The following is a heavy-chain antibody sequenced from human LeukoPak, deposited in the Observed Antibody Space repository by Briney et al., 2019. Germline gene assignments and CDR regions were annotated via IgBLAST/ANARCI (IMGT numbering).Heavy chain of an antibody. V-gene: IGHV1-69*04. CDR2: IIPILGIA. D-gene: IGHD3-22*01. CDR3: ARGSGYSRSPFDY. Sequence: SVKVSCKASGYTFTGYYMHWVRQAPGQGLEWMGRIIPILGIANYAQKFQGRVTITADKSTSTAYMELSSLRPEDTAVYYCARGSGYSRSPFDYWGQGTLVTVSS. J-gene: IGHJ4*02. CDR1: GYTFTGYY.